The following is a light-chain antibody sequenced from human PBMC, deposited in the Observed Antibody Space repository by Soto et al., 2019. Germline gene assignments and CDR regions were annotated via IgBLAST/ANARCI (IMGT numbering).Light chain of an antibody. CDR1: SSNIGAYYD. J-gene: IGLJ1*01. V-gene: IGLV1-40*01. CDR2: GNT. CDR3: QSYDASLRDYV. Sequence: QSSLTPPPSVSGAPGQRVTSSCTGSSSNIGAYYDVHWYQQLPGTVPKLLIFGNTNRPSGVPDRFSGSKSGTSASLAITGLQAEDEADYYCQSYDASLRDYVFGTGTKVTVL.